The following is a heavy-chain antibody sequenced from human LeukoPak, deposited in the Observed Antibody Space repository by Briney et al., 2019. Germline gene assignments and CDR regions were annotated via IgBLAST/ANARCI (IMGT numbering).Heavy chain of an antibody. CDR2: IYYSGST. CDR1: GYSISTGYY. Sequence: PSETLSLTCAVSGYSISTGYYWDWIRQPPGEGLEWIGSIYYSGSTYYNPSLKGRVTISRDTSKNQFSLKLSSVTAADTAVYYCARAGAVAGTVDYWGQGTLVTVSS. V-gene: IGHV4-38-2*01. J-gene: IGHJ4*02. D-gene: IGHD6-19*01. CDR3: ARAGAVAGTVDY.